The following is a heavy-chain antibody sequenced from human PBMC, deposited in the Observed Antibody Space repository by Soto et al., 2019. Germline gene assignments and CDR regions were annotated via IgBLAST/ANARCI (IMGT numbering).Heavy chain of an antibody. Sequence: ASVMSPCKASGYTFTSYGISWVRQAPGQGLEWMGWISAYNGNTNYAQKLQGRVTMTTDTSTSTAYMELRSLRSDDTAVYYCARTPGYCSGGSCPGFDPWGQGTLVTVS. CDR3: ARTPGYCSGGSCPGFDP. CDR1: GYTFTSYG. D-gene: IGHD2-15*01. CDR2: ISAYNGNT. J-gene: IGHJ5*02. V-gene: IGHV1-18*01.